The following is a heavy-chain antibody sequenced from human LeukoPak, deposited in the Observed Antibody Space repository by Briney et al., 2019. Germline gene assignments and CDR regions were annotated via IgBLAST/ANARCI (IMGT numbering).Heavy chain of an antibody. V-gene: IGHV1-18*01. CDR3: ARGDSREDYFDY. Sequence: GGSLRLSCAASGFTFTTHWMSWVRQAPGQGLEWMGWISAYNGNTNYAQKLQGRVTMTTDTSTSTAYMELRSLRSDDTAVYYCARGDSREDYFDYWGQGTLVTVSS. J-gene: IGHJ4*02. CDR1: GFTFTTHW. CDR2: ISAYNGNT. D-gene: IGHD3-22*01.